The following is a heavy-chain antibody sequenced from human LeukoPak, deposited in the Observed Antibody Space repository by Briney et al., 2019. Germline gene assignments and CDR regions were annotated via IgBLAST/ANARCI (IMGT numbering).Heavy chain of an antibody. CDR2: IYPAGTT. J-gene: IGHJ5*02. Sequence: PGGSLRHSCAASGFTVSNSYMTWVRQAPGKGLEWVSFIYPAGTTSYADSVKGRFTISRDSSKNTLHLQMNSLRADDTAVYYCAREQAYWFGPWGQGSLVTVSS. V-gene: IGHV3-53*01. CDR3: AREQAYWFGP. CDR1: GFTVSNSY.